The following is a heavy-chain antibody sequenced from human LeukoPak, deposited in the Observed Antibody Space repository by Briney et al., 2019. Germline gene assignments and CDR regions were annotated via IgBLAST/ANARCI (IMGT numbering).Heavy chain of an antibody. J-gene: IGHJ5*02. CDR1: GGSFSGYY. V-gene: IGHV4-34*01. D-gene: IGHD1-26*01. CDR3: AGVGATTFWFDP. CDR2: INHSGST. Sequence: SETLSLTCSVYGGSFSGYYWSWIRQPPGKGLEWIGEINHSGSTNYNPSLKSRVTISVDTSKNQFSLKLSSVTAADTAVYYCAGVGATTFWFDPWGQGTLVTVSS.